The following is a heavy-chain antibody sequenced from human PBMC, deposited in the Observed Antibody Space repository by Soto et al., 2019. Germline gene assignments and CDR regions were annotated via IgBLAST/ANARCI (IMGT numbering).Heavy chain of an antibody. D-gene: IGHD4-17*01. CDR2: IVVGSGNT. CDR3: AAALPGDYDRPLDY. J-gene: IGHJ4*02. CDR1: GFTFTSSA. V-gene: IGHV1-58*01. Sequence: QMQLVQSGPEVKKPGTSVKVSCKASGFTFTSSAVQWVRQARGQRLEWIGWIVVGSGNTNYAQKFQERVTITRDMSTSTAYMELSSLRSEDTAVYYCAAALPGDYDRPLDYWGQGTLVTVSS.